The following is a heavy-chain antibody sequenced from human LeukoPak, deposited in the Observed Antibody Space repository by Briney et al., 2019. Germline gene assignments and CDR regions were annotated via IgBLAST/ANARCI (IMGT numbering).Heavy chain of an antibody. D-gene: IGHD3/OR15-3a*01. J-gene: IGHJ4*02. CDR2: IYYSGNT. CDR1: GVSISSSNSY. CDR3: ARQTGSGLFILP. Sequence: ASETLSLTCTVSGVSISSSNSYWGWIRQPPGKGLEWIGSIYYSGNTYYNASLKSQVSISIDTSKTQFSLRLTSVTAADTAVYYCARQTGSGLFILPGGQGTLVTVSP. V-gene: IGHV4-39*01.